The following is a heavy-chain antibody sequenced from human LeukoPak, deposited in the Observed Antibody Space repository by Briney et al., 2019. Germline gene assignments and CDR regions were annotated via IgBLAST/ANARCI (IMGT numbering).Heavy chain of an antibody. J-gene: IGHJ4*02. CDR2: ISGTGGST. CDR1: GFTFSSYG. D-gene: IGHD6-13*01. CDR3: AKVDSGIVATGSPYFDY. Sequence: GGTLRLSCAASGFTFSSYGMSWVRQAPGKGLEWVSAISGTGGSTYYADSVKGRFTISRDNSKNTLYLQMNSLRAEDTAVYYCAKVDSGIVATGSPYFDYWGQGTLVTVSS. V-gene: IGHV3-23*01.